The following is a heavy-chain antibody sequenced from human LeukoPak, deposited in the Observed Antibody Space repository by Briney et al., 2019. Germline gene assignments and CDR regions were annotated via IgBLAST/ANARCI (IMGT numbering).Heavy chain of an antibody. J-gene: IGHJ5*02. V-gene: IGHV4-39*07. CDR2: IYYSGST. D-gene: IGHD6-13*01. CDR1: GGSISSSSYY. Sequence: PSETLSLTCTVSGGSISSSSYYWGWIRQPPGKGLEWIGSIYYSGSTYYNPSLKSRVTISVDTSKNQFSLKLSSVTAADTAVYYCARDCIAAAPNWFDPWGQGTLVTVSS. CDR3: ARDCIAAAPNWFDP.